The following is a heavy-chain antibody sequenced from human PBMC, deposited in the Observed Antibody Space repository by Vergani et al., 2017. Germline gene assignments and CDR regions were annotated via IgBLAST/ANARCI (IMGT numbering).Heavy chain of an antibody. CDR2: ISHDGSNK. V-gene: IGHV3-30*03. CDR1: GFSFRGHG. CDR3: ARPRRIVVVPAANDY. D-gene: IGHD2-2*01. Sequence: QVHLVESGGGVVQPGRSLTLSCVASGFSFRGHGMHWVRQAPGKGLEWVALISHDGSNKFYADSVKGRFTISRDNSKNTLYLQMNSLRTEDTAVYYCARPRRIVVVPAANDYWGRGTLVTVSS. J-gene: IGHJ4*02.